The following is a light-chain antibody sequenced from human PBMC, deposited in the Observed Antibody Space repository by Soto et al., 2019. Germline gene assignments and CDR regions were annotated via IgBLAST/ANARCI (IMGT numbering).Light chain of an antibody. CDR3: QQYYSYPWT. CDR1: QVISSY. Sequence: DIQLTQSPSFLSASVGDRVTITCRASQVISSYLAWYQQKPGKAPKLLIYAASTLQSGVPSRFSGSGSGTDFTLTISCLQSEDFATYYCQQYYSYPWTFGQGTKVDI. J-gene: IGKJ1*01. CDR2: AAS. V-gene: IGKV1-9*01.